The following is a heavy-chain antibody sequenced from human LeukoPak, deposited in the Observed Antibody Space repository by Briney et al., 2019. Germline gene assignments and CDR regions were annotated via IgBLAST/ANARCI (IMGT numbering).Heavy chain of an antibody. J-gene: IGHJ4*02. CDR3: ARGYNWNYAWDY. D-gene: IGHD1-7*01. Sequence: ASVKVSCKASGYTFTGYYMHWARQAPGQGLEWMGRINPNSGGTNYAQKFQGRVTMTRDTSISTAYMELSRLRSDDTAVYYCARGYNWNYAWDYWGQGTLVTVSS. V-gene: IGHV1-2*06. CDR2: INPNSGGT. CDR1: GYTFTGYY.